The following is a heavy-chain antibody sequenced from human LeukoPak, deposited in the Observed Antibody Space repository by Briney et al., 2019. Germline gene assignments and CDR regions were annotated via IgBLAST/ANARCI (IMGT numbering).Heavy chain of an antibody. V-gene: IGHV3-74*01. CDR1: GFTFSSYW. J-gene: IGHJ4*02. D-gene: IGHD5-18*01. CDR2: INGDGSST. CDR3: ARDLITPTAMVTGGFDH. Sequence: PGGSLRLSCAASGFTFSSYWMHWVRQAPGKGLVWVSRINGDGSSTSYADSVKGRFTISRDNAKNTLYLQMNSLRAEDTAVYYCARDLITPTAMVTGGFDHWGQGTLVTVSS.